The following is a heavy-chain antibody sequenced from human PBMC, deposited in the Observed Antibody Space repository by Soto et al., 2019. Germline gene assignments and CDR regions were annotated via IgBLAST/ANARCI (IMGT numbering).Heavy chain of an antibody. CDR1: GFTFSSYG. V-gene: IGHV3-30*18. D-gene: IGHD1-26*01. J-gene: IGHJ4*02. CDR3: AKDGSPPIVGAVLYFDY. Sequence: QVQLVESGGGVVQPGRSLRLSCAASGFTFSSYGMHWVRQAPGKGLEWVAVISYDGSNKYYADSVKGRFTISRDNSKNTLYLQMHSLRAEDTAVYYCAKDGSPPIVGAVLYFDYWGQGTLVTVSS. CDR2: ISYDGSNK.